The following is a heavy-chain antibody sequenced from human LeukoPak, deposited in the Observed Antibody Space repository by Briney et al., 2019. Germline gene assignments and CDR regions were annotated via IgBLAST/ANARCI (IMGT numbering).Heavy chain of an antibody. J-gene: IGHJ4*02. CDR3: ARDGGTTRNYDILTGYYPADY. V-gene: IGHV1-18*01. CDR2: ISAYNGNT. CDR1: GYTFTSYG. D-gene: IGHD3-9*01. Sequence: GASVKVSCKASGYTFTSYGISWVRQAPGQGLEWMGWISAYNGNTNYAQKLQGRVTMTTDTSTSTAYMELRSLRSDDTAVYYCARDGGTTRNYDILTGYYPADYWGQGTLVTVSS.